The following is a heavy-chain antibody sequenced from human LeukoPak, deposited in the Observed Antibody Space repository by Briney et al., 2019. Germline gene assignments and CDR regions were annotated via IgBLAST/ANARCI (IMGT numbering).Heavy chain of an antibody. V-gene: IGHV3-15*01. Sequence: GGSLRLSCAASGFTFSNAWMSWVRQAPGKGLEWVGRIKSKTDGGTTDYAAPVKGRFTISRDDSKNTLYLQMNSLRAEDTAVYYCAKDQRHSSSWYPPGDPFDYWGQGTLVTVSS. CDR2: IKSKTDGGTT. D-gene: IGHD6-13*01. J-gene: IGHJ4*02. CDR1: GFTFSNAW. CDR3: AKDQRHSSSWYPPGDPFDY.